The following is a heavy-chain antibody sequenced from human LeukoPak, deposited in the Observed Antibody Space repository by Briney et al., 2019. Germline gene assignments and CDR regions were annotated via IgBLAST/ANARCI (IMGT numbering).Heavy chain of an antibody. CDR3: ARGDGFHHFDY. D-gene: IGHD5-24*01. V-gene: IGHV3-48*02. Sequence: PGGSLRLSCVVSGFTFSSYSMNWVSQAPGKGLEWVSFISSSAIIYYSDSVKGRFTISRDNAQNSLYLHMSSLRDEDTAVYYCARGDGFHHFDYWGQGALVTVSS. CDR2: ISSSAII. J-gene: IGHJ4*02. CDR1: GFTFSSYS.